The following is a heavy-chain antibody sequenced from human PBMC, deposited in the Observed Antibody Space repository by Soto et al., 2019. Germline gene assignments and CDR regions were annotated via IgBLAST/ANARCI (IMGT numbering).Heavy chain of an antibody. Sequence: EVQLVESGGGLVQPGRSLRLSCAASGFTFDDYAMHWVRQAPGKGLEWVSGISWDSGSIGYADSVKGRFTISRDNAKSSLYLQINSLRAEDTALYYCAKEAGIAVAGWCAFDIWGQGTMVTVSS. CDR2: ISWDSGSI. V-gene: IGHV3-9*01. CDR1: GFTFDDYA. CDR3: AKEAGIAVAGWCAFDI. D-gene: IGHD6-19*01. J-gene: IGHJ3*02.